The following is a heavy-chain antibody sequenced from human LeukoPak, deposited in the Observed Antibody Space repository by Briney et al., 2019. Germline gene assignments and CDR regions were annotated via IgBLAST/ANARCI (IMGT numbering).Heavy chain of an antibody. CDR3: AKGNSRIAAAGTYDY. D-gene: IGHD6-13*01. J-gene: IGHJ4*02. Sequence: GGSLRLSCAASGFTFSSYAMSWVRQAPGKGLEWVSAISGSGGSTYYADSVKGRFTISRDNSKNTLYLRMNSLRAEDTAVYYCAKGNSRIAAAGTYDYWGQGTLVTVSS. CDR1: GFTFSSYA. V-gene: IGHV3-23*01. CDR2: ISGSGGST.